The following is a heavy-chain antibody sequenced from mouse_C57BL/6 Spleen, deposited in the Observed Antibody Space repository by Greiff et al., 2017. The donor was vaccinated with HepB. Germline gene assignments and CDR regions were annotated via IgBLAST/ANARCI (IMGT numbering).Heavy chain of an antibody. D-gene: IGHD3-3*01. J-gene: IGHJ2*01. CDR3: AREGREGYFDY. V-gene: IGHV5-16*01. CDR2: INYDGSST. CDR1: GFTFSDYY. Sequence: EVKLVESEGGLVQPGSSMKLSCTASGFTFSDYYMAWVRQVPEKGLEWVANINYDGSSTYYLDSLKSRFIISRDNAKNILYLQMSSLKSEDTATYYCAREGREGYFDYWGQGTTLTVSS.